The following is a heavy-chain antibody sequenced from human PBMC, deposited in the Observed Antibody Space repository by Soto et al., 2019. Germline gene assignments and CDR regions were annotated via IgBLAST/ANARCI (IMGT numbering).Heavy chain of an antibody. Sequence: GGSLRVSCATSELTFSSYATSWVRQAPGKGLEWVSAISGSGGSTYYADSVKGRFTISRDNSKNTLYLQMNSLRAEDTAVYYCAKDLDYLEHYFDYWGQGTLVTVSS. CDR2: ISGSGGST. D-gene: IGHD1-1*01. J-gene: IGHJ4*02. CDR3: AKDLDYLEHYFDY. V-gene: IGHV3-23*01. CDR1: ELTFSSYA.